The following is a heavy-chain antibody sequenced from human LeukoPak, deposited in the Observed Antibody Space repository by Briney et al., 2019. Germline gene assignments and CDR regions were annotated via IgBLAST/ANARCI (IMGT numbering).Heavy chain of an antibody. V-gene: IGHV4-34*01. CDR2: INHSGTT. Sequence: SETLSLTCAVYGGSFSDYYWTWIRQPPGKGLEWIGEINHSGTTNYNPSLKSRVTISVDTSKNQFSLRLSAVTAADTAVYHCARGLRLPSRSAPAVPHVWAKGTTVTVSA. D-gene: IGHD2-2*01. CDR3: ARGLRLPSRSAPAVPHV. J-gene: IGHJ6*04. CDR1: GGSFSDYY.